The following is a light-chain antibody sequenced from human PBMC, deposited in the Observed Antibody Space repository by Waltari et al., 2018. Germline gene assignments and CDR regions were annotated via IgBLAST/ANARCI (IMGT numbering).Light chain of an antibody. Sequence: DIVMTQSPDSLAVSLGERATINCKSSQSVLYSSNNQNSLGWYQQKPGQPPKLLIYWASTRESGVPDRFSGSGSGTDFTLTIRSLQAEDVAVYYCQQYYSTPWTFGQGTKVEIK. V-gene: IGKV4-1*01. CDR1: QSVLYSSNNQNS. CDR3: QQYYSTPWT. CDR2: WAS. J-gene: IGKJ1*01.